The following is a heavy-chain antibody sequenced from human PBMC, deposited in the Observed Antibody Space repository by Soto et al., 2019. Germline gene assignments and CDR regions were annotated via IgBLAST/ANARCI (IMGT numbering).Heavy chain of an antibody. CDR3: ARGVGSSWYNYYYYGMDV. J-gene: IGHJ6*02. CDR2: ISSSSSYI. D-gene: IGHD6-13*01. Sequence: WETLRLSCSASGFPFFIYSMNGVCHAPGKGLEWGSSISSSSSYIYYADSVKGRFTISRDNAKNSLYLQMNSLRAEDTAVYYCARGVGSSWYNYYYYGMDVWGQGTTVTVSS. V-gene: IGHV3-21*01. CDR1: GFPFFIYS.